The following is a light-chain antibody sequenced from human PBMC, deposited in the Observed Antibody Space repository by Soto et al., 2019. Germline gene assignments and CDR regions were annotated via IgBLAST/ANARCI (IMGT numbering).Light chain of an antibody. CDR1: QNIGDW. V-gene: IGKV1-12*02. Sequence: DIQMTQSPSSVAASVGDRITITCRASQNIGDWLAWYQQKPGKVPQLLIYAASSLQSGVPSRFSGSRSGPNFTLTISSLQPEDFTTYYCQQANIFPFTFGGGTKVEIK. CDR3: QQANIFPFT. J-gene: IGKJ4*01. CDR2: AAS.